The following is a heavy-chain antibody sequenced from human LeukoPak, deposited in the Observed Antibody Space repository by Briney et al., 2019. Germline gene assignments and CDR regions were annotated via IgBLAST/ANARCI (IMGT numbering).Heavy chain of an antibody. D-gene: IGHD2-15*01. Sequence: PGGSLRLSCAASGFTLSSYRMNWVRQAPGKGVEGVSYISRSRSTIYYADSVKGRLTISRDNAKHSLYLQINSLRAEDTAVYYCARRLLWGQGTLVTVSS. CDR1: GFTLSSYR. CDR3: ARRLL. CDR2: ISRSRSTI. J-gene: IGHJ4*02. V-gene: IGHV3-48*01.